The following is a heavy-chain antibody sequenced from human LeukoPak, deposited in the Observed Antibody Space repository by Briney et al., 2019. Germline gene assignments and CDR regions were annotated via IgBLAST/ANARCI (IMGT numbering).Heavy chain of an antibody. CDR1: GYTFTGYY. D-gene: IGHD3-10*01. Sequence: ASVKVSCKASGYTFTGYYMHWVRQAPGQGLEWMGWINPNSGGTNYAQKFQGRVTMTRDTSISTAYMELSRLRSDDTAVYYCARSPYGSGSCYDNWGQGTLVTVSS. CDR3: ARSPYGSGSCYDN. V-gene: IGHV1-2*02. CDR2: INPNSGGT. J-gene: IGHJ4*02.